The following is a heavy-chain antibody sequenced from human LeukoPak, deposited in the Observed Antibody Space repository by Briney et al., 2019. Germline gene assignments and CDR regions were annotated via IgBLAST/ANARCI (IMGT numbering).Heavy chain of an antibody. V-gene: IGHV1-46*03. CDR2: INPSGGST. CDR3: AREGCSGGSCYLSPGDDY. J-gene: IGHJ4*02. CDR1: GYTFTSYY. Sequence: GASVKVSCKAFGYTFTSYYMHWVRQAPGQGLEWMGIINPSGGSTSYAQKFQGRVTMTRDTSTSTVYMELSSLRSEDTAVYYCAREGCSGGSCYLSPGDDYWGQGTLVTVSS. D-gene: IGHD2-15*01.